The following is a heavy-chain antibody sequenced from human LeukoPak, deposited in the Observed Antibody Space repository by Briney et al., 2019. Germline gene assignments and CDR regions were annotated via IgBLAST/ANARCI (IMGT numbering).Heavy chain of an antibody. J-gene: IGHJ6*03. CDR1: GYTFTGHY. CDR3: ARVVYYYGSGSYSTFGYYCYYMDV. Sequence: ASVKVSCKASGYTFTGHYIHWVRQAPGQGLEWMGWINPKNAGTNYAQKFQGRVTMTRDTSISTAYMELSRLRSDDTAVYYCARVVYYYGSGSYSTFGYYCYYMDVWGKGTTVTISS. CDR2: INPKNAGT. V-gene: IGHV1-2*02. D-gene: IGHD3-10*01.